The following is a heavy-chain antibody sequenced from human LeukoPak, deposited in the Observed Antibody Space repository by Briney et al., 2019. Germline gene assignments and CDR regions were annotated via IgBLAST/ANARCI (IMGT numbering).Heavy chain of an antibody. D-gene: IGHD6-13*01. V-gene: IGHV1-2*02. CDR2: INPKNAGT. J-gene: IGHJ4*02. Sequence: ASVRVSCKASGYLFISYGINWVRQAPGQGLEWMGWINPKNAGTNYAQKFQGRVTMTRDTSTGTAYMELSRLRSDDTAVYYCARTLYIAAAPGGFDYWGQGTLVAVSS. CDR3: ARTLYIAAAPGGFDY. CDR1: GYLFISYG.